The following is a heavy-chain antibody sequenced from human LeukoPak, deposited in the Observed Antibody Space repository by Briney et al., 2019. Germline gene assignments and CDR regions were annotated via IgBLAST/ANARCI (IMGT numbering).Heavy chain of an antibody. V-gene: IGHV5-51*01. D-gene: IGHD3/OR15-3a*01. CDR1: GYSFTSYW. CDR3: ASQFWSGNSGWYFDL. Sequence: GESLKISCMGSGYSFTSYWIGWVRQMPGKGLEWMGSIYPGDSDTRYSPSFQGQVTISADKSISTAYLQWNSLKASDTALYYCASQFWSGNSGWYFDLWGRGTLVTVSS. CDR2: IYPGDSDT. J-gene: IGHJ2*01.